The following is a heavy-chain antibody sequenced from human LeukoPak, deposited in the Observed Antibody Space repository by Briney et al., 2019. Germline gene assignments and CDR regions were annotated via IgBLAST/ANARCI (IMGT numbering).Heavy chain of an antibody. V-gene: IGHV1-8*01. J-gene: IGHJ5*02. CDR3: ATSGEDYYDSSGYYLAT. D-gene: IGHD3-22*01. Sequence: ASVKVSCKASGYTFTSYDINWVRQATGQGLEWMGWMNPNSGNTGYAQKFQGRVTMTRNTSISTAYMELSSLRSEDTAVYYCATSGEDYYDSSGYYLATWGQGTLVTVSS. CDR2: MNPNSGNT. CDR1: GYTFTSYD.